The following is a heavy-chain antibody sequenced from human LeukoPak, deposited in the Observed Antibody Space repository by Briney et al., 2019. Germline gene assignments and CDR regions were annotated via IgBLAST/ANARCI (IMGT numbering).Heavy chain of an antibody. Sequence: GASVKVSCKASGGTFSSYAISWVRQAPGQGLEWMGGIIPIFGTANYAQKFQGRVTITADESTSTAYMELSGLRSEDTAVYYCARAVITFGGVIGGPDYWGQGTLVTVSS. D-gene: IGHD3-16*02. CDR1: GGTFSSYA. CDR2: IIPIFGTA. J-gene: IGHJ4*02. V-gene: IGHV1-69*13. CDR3: ARAVITFGGVIGGPDY.